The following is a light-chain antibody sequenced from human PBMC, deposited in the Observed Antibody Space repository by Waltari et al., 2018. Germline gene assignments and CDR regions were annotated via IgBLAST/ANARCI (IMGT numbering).Light chain of an antibody. CDR1: SSDIGAYNY. CDR3: ISYTTSSTYV. J-gene: IGLJ1*01. V-gene: IGLV2-14*01. Sequence: QSALTQPASVSGSPGQSITISCTGTSSDIGAYNYVAWFQQNPGRTPKLIIHNVSNRPSGVSNRFSGSKSGNTASLTISGLQAEDDADYYCISYTTSSTYVFGSGTKVTVL. CDR2: NVS.